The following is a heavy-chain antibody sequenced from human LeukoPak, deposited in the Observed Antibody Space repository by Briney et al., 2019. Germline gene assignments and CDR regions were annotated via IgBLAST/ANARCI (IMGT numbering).Heavy chain of an antibody. CDR3: ARDRYGAIDAFDI. D-gene: IGHD4-17*01. J-gene: IGHJ3*02. CDR2: IYTSGST. Sequence: SETLSLTCTVSGGSISSYYWSWIRQPAGKGLEWIGRIYTSGSTNYNPSLKSRVTISVDKSKNQFSLKLSSVTAADTAVHYCARDRYGAIDAFDIWGQGTMVTVSS. CDR1: GGSISSYY. V-gene: IGHV4-4*07.